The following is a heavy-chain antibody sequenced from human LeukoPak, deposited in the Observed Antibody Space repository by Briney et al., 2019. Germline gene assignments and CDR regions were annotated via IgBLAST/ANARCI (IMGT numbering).Heavy chain of an antibody. CDR2: IFPTSREI. J-gene: IGHJ6*04. CDR1: GFTFSSFA. V-gene: IGHV3-23*01. D-gene: IGHD3-10*02. CDR3: AELGITMIGGV. Sequence: AGGSLRLSCAASGFTFSSFAMIWVRQPPGKGLEWVSSIFPTSREIHYADSVRGRFTISRDNSKSTLYLQMNSLRAEDTAVYYCAELGITMIGGVWGKGTTVTISS.